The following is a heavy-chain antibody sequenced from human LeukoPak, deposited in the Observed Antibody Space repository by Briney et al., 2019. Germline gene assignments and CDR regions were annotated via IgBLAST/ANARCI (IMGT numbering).Heavy chain of an antibody. D-gene: IGHD2-2*01. V-gene: IGHV3-73*01. CDR2: IRSKANSYAT. Sequence: PGGSLRLSCAASGFTFSGSAMHWVRQASGKGLEWVGRIRSKANSYATAYAASVKGRFTISRDDSKNTAYPQMNSLKTEDTAVYYCTSDIVVVPAAKYTYWGQGTLVTVSS. J-gene: IGHJ4*02. CDR1: GFTFSGSA. CDR3: TSDIVVVPAAKYTY.